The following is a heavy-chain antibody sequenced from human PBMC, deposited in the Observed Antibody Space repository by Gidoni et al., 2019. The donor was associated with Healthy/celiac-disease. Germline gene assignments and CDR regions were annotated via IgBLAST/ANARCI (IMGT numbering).Heavy chain of an antibody. Sequence: SISSSSYYWGWIRQPPGKGLEWIGSIYYSGSTYYNPSLKSRVTISVDTSKNQFSLKLSSVTAADTAVYYCARHLYSSSWYYFDPWGQGTLVTVSS. V-gene: IGHV4-39*01. CDR2: IYYSGST. CDR1: SISSSSYY. CDR3: ARHLYSSSWYYFDP. D-gene: IGHD6-13*01. J-gene: IGHJ5*02.